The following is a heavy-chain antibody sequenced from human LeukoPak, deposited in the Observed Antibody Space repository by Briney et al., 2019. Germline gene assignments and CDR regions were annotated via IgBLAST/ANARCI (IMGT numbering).Heavy chain of an antibody. D-gene: IGHD3-16*01. Sequence: ASVKVSCKASGGTFSSYAISWVRQAPGQGLEWMGGIIPIFGTANYAQKFQGRVTITADESTSTAYMELSSLRSEDTAVYYCARGTHLTPSLNPYDTEYWGQGTLVTVSS. CDR3: ARGTHLTPSLNPYDTEY. J-gene: IGHJ4*02. CDR1: GGTFSSYA. V-gene: IGHV1-69*01. CDR2: IIPIFGTA.